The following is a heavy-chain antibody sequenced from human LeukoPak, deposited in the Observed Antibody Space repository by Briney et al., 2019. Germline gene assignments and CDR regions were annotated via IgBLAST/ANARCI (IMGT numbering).Heavy chain of an antibody. Sequence: GGSLRLSRVASGFTFDDFTMHWVRLAPGKGLEWVSGIDWNGFNKDYADSVKGRFTISRDNAKNSLYLQMNSLSSEDMALYFCAKDENRWLAPHAFDIWGQGTMVTVSS. D-gene: IGHD5-24*01. V-gene: IGHV3-9*03. J-gene: IGHJ3*02. CDR1: GFTFDDFT. CDR3: AKDENRWLAPHAFDI. CDR2: IDWNGFNK.